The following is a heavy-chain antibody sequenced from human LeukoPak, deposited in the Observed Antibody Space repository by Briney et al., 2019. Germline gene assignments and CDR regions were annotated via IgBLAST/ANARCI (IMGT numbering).Heavy chain of an antibody. CDR2: ISADNGWT. CDR1: GYEFSSDG. J-gene: IGHJ3*02. Sequence: GASVNACCKASGYEFSSDGFSWVRQAPGQGLEWVGWISADNGWTKYAEKFQGRLTMTTGTTTSTAYMELRSLTSADTAVDYCAKDSPRDDYVRGSYRYSRRGLDIWGQGTLVTASS. V-gene: IGHV1-18*01. CDR3: AKDSPRDDYVRGSYRYSRRGLDI. D-gene: IGHD3-16*02.